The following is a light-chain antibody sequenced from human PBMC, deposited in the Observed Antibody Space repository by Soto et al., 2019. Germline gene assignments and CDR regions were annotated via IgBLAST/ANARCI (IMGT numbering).Light chain of an antibody. V-gene: IGKV3-20*01. CDR1: QSISSSA. Sequence: DIVLTQSPGTLSLSPGERVILSCRTSQSISSSALAWYQQKPGQASSLLIYGSSRRATGIPDRFSGSGSGTDFTLTISSLEPEDFAVYFCQQYVTSPYTFGQGTKLEI. J-gene: IGKJ2*01. CDR3: QQYVTSPYT. CDR2: GSS.